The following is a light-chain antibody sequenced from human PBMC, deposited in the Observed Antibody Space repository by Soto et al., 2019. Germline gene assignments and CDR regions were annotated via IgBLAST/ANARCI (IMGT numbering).Light chain of an antibody. Sequence: EIVMTQSPASLSVSPGESATLSCRASQSVSSNLAWYQQKPGQAPRLLIYGASTRATGIPARFSGSGSGTEFTLTISSLQSEDFAVYYCQHYSQWLSFGGGTKVDIK. CDR1: QSVSSN. CDR2: GAS. J-gene: IGKJ4*01. CDR3: QHYSQWLS. V-gene: IGKV3-15*01.